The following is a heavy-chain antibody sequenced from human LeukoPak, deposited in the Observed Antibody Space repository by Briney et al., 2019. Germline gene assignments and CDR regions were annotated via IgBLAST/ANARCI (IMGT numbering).Heavy chain of an antibody. CDR1: GFTFSSYS. V-gene: IGHV3-48*04. Sequence: PGGSLRLSCAASGFTFSSYSMNWVRQAPGKGLEWVSYISSSSSTIYYADSVKGRFTISRDNAKSSLYLQMNSLRAEDTAVYYCARDFKRDDILTGPNYFDYWGQGTLVTVSS. CDR3: ARDFKRDDILTGPNYFDY. J-gene: IGHJ4*02. CDR2: ISSSSSTI. D-gene: IGHD3-9*01.